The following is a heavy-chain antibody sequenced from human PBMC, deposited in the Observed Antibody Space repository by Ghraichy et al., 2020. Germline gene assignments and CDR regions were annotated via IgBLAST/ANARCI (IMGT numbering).Heavy chain of an antibody. CDR3: AREAYCGGDCYSYYMDV. CDR2: INHSGST. Sequence: SQTLSLTCAVYGGSFSGYYWSWIRQPPGKGLEWIGEINHSGSTNYNPSLKSRVTISVDTSKNQFSLKLSSVTAADTAVYYCAREAYCGGDCYSYYMDVWGKGTTVTVSS. CDR1: GGSFSGYY. D-gene: IGHD2-21*01. V-gene: IGHV4-34*01. J-gene: IGHJ6*03.